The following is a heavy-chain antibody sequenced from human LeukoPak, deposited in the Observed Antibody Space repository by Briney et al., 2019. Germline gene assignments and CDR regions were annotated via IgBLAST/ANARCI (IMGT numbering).Heavy chain of an antibody. J-gene: IGHJ4*02. D-gene: IGHD5-18*01. CDR1: GYTFTSYG. V-gene: IGHV1-18*01. CDR3: ALQASRGYSYGSDMIAPIGFDY. Sequence: ASVKVSCKASGYTFTSYGISWVRQAPGQGLEWMGWISAYNGNTNYAQKLQGRVTMTTDTSTSTAYMELRSLRSDDTAVYYCALQASRGYSYGSDMIAPIGFDYWGQGTLVTVSS. CDR2: ISAYNGNT.